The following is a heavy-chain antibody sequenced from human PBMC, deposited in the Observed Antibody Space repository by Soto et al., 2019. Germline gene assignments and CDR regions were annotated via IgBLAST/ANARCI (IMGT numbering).Heavy chain of an antibody. CDR3: ARWSSAMDV. CDR1: GFTFSNYY. Sequence: SGGGLVQPGGSLRLSCAASGFTFSNYYMTWVRQAPGKGLEWVAYIAQDGTEIYNVDSVKGRFTISRDNAKNSLYLQMNSLTAEDTALYYCARWSSAMDVWGQGTSVTVSS. V-gene: IGHV3-7*03. J-gene: IGHJ6*02. D-gene: IGHD2-15*01. CDR2: IAQDGTEI.